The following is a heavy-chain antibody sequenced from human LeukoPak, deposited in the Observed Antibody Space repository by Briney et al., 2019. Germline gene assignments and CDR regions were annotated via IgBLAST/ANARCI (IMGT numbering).Heavy chain of an antibody. J-gene: IGHJ3*02. CDR3: ARLLDRITMVRGAALDI. V-gene: IGHV4-59*01. Sequence: SETLSLTCTVSGGSISSYYCSWIRQPPGKGLEWIGYIYYSGSTNYNPSLKSRVTISVDTSKNQFSLKLSSVTAADTAVYYCARLLDRITMVRGAALDIWGQGTMVTVSS. D-gene: IGHD3-10*01. CDR2: IYYSGST. CDR1: GGSISSYY.